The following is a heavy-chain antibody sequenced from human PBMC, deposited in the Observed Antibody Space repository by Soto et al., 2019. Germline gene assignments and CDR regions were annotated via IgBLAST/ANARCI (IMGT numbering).Heavy chain of an antibody. Sequence: GGSLRLSCAASGFTFSTYAMTWVRQAPGKGLEWVSGISGSGDSTYYADSVKGRFTISRDNSKNTLFLQMNSLRAEDTAVYYCATTRDAPYYYGMDVWGQGTTVTVSS. J-gene: IGHJ6*02. V-gene: IGHV3-23*01. D-gene: IGHD5-12*01. CDR3: ATTRDAPYYYGMDV. CDR1: GFTFSTYA. CDR2: ISGSGDST.